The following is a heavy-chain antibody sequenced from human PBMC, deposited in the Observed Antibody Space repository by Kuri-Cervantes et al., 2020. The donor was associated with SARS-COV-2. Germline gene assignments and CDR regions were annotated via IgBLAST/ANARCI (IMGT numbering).Heavy chain of an antibody. CDR1: GFTFSSYW. Sequence: GGSLRLSCAASGFTFSSYWMSWVRQAPGKGLEWVANIKQDGSEKYYVDSVKGRFTISRDNAKNSLYLQMNSLRSDDTAVYYCASRGLLLRAYYYYMDVWGKGTTVTVSS. CDR3: ASRGLLLRAYYYYMDV. D-gene: IGHD2-2*01. V-gene: IGHV3-7*03. CDR2: IKQDGSEK. J-gene: IGHJ6*03.